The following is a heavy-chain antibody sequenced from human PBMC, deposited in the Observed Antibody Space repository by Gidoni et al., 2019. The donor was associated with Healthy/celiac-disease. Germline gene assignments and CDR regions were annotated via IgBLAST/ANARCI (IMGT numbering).Heavy chain of an antibody. D-gene: IGHD1-1*01. J-gene: IGHJ6*03. CDR3: AKDQTKAWVYYYYMDV. Sequence: QVQLVESGGGVVQPGRSLRPSCAASGFTFSSYGLHWVRQAPGKGLEWVAVISYDGSNKYYADSVKGRFTISRDNSKNTLYLQMNSLRAEDTAVYYCAKDQTKAWVYYYYMDVWGKGTTVTVSS. CDR2: ISYDGSNK. V-gene: IGHV3-30*18. CDR1: GFTFSSYG.